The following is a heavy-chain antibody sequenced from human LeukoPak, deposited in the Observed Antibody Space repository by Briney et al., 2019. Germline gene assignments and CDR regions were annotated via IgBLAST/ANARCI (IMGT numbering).Heavy chain of an antibody. D-gene: IGHD3-22*01. Sequence: PGGSLRLSCAASGFTFSTYWMYWVRQAPGKGLVWVSRINSDGSSTKNADSVKGRFATSRDNAKNSLYLQMNSLRAEDTAVYYCARAQYYDSTTAGGMDVWAKGPRSPSP. CDR1: GFTFSTYW. CDR3: ARAQYYDSTTAGGMDV. J-gene: IGHJ6*02. CDR2: INSDGSST. V-gene: IGHV3-74*01.